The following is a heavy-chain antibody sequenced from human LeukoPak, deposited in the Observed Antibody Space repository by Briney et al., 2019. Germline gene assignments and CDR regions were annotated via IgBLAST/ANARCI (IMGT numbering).Heavy chain of an antibody. D-gene: IGHD3-16*02. CDR3: AKRGDYDYVSGSYRPYYFNY. J-gene: IGHJ4*02. CDR1: GITFSSYA. V-gene: IGHV3-23*01. Sequence: PGGSLGLSCAASGITFSSYAMSWVRQAPGKGLEWVSGISGSGGSTYYADSVKGRFTISRDNSKNTLYLQMNSLRAEDTAVYYCAKRGDYDYVSGSYRPYYFNYWGQGTLVTVSS. CDR2: ISGSGGST.